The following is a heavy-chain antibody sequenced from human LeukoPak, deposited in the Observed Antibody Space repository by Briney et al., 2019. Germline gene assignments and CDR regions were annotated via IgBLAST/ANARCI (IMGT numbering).Heavy chain of an antibody. CDR3: ARVGFGYYYDSSGYTPFDY. CDR1: GYTFTRYY. J-gene: IGHJ4*02. V-gene: IGHV1-46*01. D-gene: IGHD3-22*01. Sequence: GASVKVSCKASGYTFTRYYMHWVRQAPGQGLEWMGIINPSGGSTSYAQKFQGRVTMTRDTSTSTVYMELSSLRSEDTAVYHCARVGFGYYYDSSGYTPFDYWGQGTLVTVSS. CDR2: INPSGGST.